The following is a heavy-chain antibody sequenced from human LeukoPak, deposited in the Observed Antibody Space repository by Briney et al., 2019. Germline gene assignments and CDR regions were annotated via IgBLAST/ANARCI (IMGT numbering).Heavy chain of an antibody. Sequence: SETLSLTCAVYGGSFSGYYWSWIRQPPGKGLEWIGEINHSGSTNYNPFLKSRVTISVDTSKNQFSLKLSSVTAADTAVYYCARGRHSSGWYTGGYNWFDPWGQGTLVTVSS. CDR2: INHSGST. V-gene: IGHV4-34*01. J-gene: IGHJ5*02. D-gene: IGHD6-19*01. CDR1: GGSFSGYY. CDR3: ARGRHSSGWYTGGYNWFDP.